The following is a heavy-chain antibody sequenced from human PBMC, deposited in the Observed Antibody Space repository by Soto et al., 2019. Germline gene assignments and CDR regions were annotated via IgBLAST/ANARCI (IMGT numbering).Heavy chain of an antibody. D-gene: IGHD6-13*01. V-gene: IGHV4-31*03. CDR3: ARVAAASGPYYFDY. CDR1: GGSISSGGYY. J-gene: IGHJ4*02. Sequence: SETLSLTCTVSGGSISSGGYYWSWIRQHPGKGLEWIGYIYYSGSTYYNPSLKSRVTISVDTSKNQFSLKLSSVTAADTAVYYCARVAAASGPYYFDYWGQGTLVTVSS. CDR2: IYYSGST.